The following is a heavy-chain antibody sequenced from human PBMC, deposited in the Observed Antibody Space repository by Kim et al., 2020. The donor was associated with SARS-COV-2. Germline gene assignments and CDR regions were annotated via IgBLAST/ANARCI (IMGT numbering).Heavy chain of an antibody. V-gene: IGHV4-59*13. CDR1: GGSISSYY. CDR3: ARAKYQKNIWFGNNWFDP. D-gene: IGHD3-10*01. CDR2: IYYSGST. Sequence: SETLSLTCTVSGGSISSYYWSWIRQPPGKGLEWIGYIYYSGSTNYNPSLKSRVTISVDTSKNQFSLKLSSVTAADTAVYYCARAKYQKNIWFGNNWFDPWGQGTLVTVSS. J-gene: IGHJ5*02.